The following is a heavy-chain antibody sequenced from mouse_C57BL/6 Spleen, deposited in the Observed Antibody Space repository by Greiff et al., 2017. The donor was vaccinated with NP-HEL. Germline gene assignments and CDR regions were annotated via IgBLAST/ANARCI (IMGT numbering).Heavy chain of an antibody. D-gene: IGHD2-10*02. Sequence: EVQRVESGGGLVKPGGSLKLSCAASGFTFSSYTMSWVRQTPEKRLEWVATISGGGGNTYYPDSVKGRFTISGDNAKNTLYLQMSSLRSEDTALYYCARGYGNYLWYFDVWGTGTTVTVSS. V-gene: IGHV5-9*01. J-gene: IGHJ1*03. CDR2: ISGGGGNT. CDR1: GFTFSSYT. CDR3: ARGYGNYLWYFDV.